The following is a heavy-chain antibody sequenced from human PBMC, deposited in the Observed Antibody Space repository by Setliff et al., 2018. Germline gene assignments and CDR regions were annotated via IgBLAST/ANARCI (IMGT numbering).Heavy chain of an antibody. J-gene: IGHJ6*02. CDR1: EYSFTSYW. Sequence: GESLTLSCKGSEYSFTSYWIGWVRQMPGKGLEWMGIIYPGDSDTRYSPSFQGQVTISADKSISTAYLQWSSLKASDTAMYYCARVTPDYYYYYGMDVWGQGTTVTVSS. V-gene: IGHV5-51*01. D-gene: IGHD5-18*01. CDR2: IYPGDSDT. CDR3: ARVTPDYYYYYGMDV.